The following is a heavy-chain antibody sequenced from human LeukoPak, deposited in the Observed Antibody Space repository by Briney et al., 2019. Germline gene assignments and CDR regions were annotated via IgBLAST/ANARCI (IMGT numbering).Heavy chain of an antibody. CDR3: AREYPDSSSWTGYYYYMDV. Sequence: GGTLRLSCAASGFTFKKYDVTWVRQAPGKGLEWVSGIRASGGATYYADSVKGRFTISRDNSKNTLYLQMNSLRAEDTAVYYCAREYPDSSSWTGYYYYMDVWGKGTTVTISS. J-gene: IGHJ6*03. CDR2: IRASGGAT. V-gene: IGHV3-23*01. CDR1: GFTFKKYD. D-gene: IGHD6-13*01.